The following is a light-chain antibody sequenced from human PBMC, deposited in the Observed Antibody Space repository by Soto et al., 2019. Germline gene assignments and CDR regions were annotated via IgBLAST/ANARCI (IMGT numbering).Light chain of an antibody. CDR1: QSVSSN. Sequence: EIVMTQSPATLSVSPGERATLSCRASQSVSSNLAWYQQKPGQAPRLLIYGASTRATGIPARFSGSGSGTEFILTISSLQSEDFAVYYCQQYNTWLWTFGQGTKVEIQ. J-gene: IGKJ1*01. V-gene: IGKV3-15*01. CDR2: GAS. CDR3: QQYNTWLWT.